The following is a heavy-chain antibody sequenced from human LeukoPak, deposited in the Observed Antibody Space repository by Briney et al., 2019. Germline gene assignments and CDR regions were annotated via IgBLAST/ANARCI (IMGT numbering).Heavy chain of an antibody. CDR3: AKGTYGSGSYYTRRYYYYMDV. CDR2: NYYSGST. CDR1: GGSISSGSYY. D-gene: IGHD3-10*01. Sequence: SSETLSLTCTVSGGSISSGSYYWRWIRQPPGKGLEWIGYNYYSGSTNYNPSLKSRVTISVDTSKNQFSLKLSSVTAADTAVYYCAKGTYGSGSYYTRRYYYYMDVWGKGTTVTISS. V-gene: IGHV4-61*01. J-gene: IGHJ6*03.